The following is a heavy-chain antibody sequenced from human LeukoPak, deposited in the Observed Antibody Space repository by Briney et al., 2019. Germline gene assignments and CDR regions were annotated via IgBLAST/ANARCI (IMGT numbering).Heavy chain of an antibody. CDR2: IYYSGIT. D-gene: IGHD5-12*01. J-gene: IGHJ4*02. V-gene: IGHV4-39*01. Sequence: SETLSLTCTVSGGSISSNSYYWGWTRQPPGKGLEWIGSIYYSGITYYNPSLKSRVTISVDTSKNQFSLKLSSVTAADTALYYCARLGGRVATTIYFDYWGQGTLVTVSS. CDR3: ARLGGRVATTIYFDY. CDR1: GGSISSNSYY.